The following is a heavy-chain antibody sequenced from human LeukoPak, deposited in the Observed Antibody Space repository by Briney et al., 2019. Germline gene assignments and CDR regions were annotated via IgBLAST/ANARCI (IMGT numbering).Heavy chain of an antibody. CDR2: IYPGDSDT. J-gene: IGHJ4*02. CDR1: GYSFTSYW. D-gene: IGHD3-22*01. CDR3: ARVVVFGDSSGYPDY. V-gene: IGHV5-51*01. Sequence: GESLKISCKGSGYSFTSYWIGWVRQMPGKGLEGMGIIYPGDSDTRYSPSFQGQVTISADKSISTAYLQWSSLKASDTAMYYCARVVVFGDSSGYPDYWGQGTLVTVSS.